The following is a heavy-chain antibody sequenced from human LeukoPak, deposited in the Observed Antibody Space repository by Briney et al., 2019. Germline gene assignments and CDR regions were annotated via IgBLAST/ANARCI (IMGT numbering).Heavy chain of an antibody. CDR2: INPNSGGT. Sequence: ASVKVSCKASGYTFTGYYMHWVRQAPGQGLEWMGWINPNSGGTNYAQKFQGRVTMTRDTSISTAYMELSRLRSDDTAVYYCARAPIEMATIHYYYMDVWGKGTTVTVSS. D-gene: IGHD5-24*01. CDR1: GYTFTGYY. V-gene: IGHV1-2*02. CDR3: ARAPIEMATIHYYYMDV. J-gene: IGHJ6*03.